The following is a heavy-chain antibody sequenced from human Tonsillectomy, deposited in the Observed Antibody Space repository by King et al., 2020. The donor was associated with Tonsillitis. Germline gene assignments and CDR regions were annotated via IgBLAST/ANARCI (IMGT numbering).Heavy chain of an antibody. CDR3: AKVGAGEDY. CDR1: GFTFSSYA. Sequence: VQLVESGGGLVQPGGSLRLSCAASGFTFSSYAMSWVRQAPGKGLEWGSVIYSGGSSTYYADSVKGRFTISRDNSKNTLYLQMNSLRAEDTAVYYCAKVGAGEDYWGQGTLVTVSS. J-gene: IGHJ4*02. V-gene: IGHV3-23*03. D-gene: IGHD7-27*01. CDR2: IYSGGSST.